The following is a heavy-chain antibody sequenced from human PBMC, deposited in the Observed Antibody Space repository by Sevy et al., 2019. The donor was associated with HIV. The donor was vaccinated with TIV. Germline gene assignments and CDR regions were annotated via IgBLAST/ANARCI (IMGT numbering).Heavy chain of an antibody. J-gene: IGHJ5*02. CDR3: ARAKGDYDSSGYYRSNWFDP. CDR1: GGSISSYY. Sequence: SETLSLTCTVSGGSISSYYWSWIRQPAGKGLEWIGRIYTSGSTNYNPPLKSRVTMSVDTSKNQFSLKLSSVTAADTAVYYCARAKGDYDSSGYYRSNWFDPWGQGTLVTVSS. D-gene: IGHD3-22*01. CDR2: IYTSGST. V-gene: IGHV4-4*07.